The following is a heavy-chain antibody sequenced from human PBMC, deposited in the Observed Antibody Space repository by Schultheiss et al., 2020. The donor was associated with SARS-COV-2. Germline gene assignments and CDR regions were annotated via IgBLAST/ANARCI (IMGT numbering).Heavy chain of an antibody. D-gene: IGHD6-19*01. CDR2: INHSGST. J-gene: IGHJ4*02. Sequence: SQTLSLTCTVSGGSISSYYWSWIRQPPGKGLEWIGEINHSGSTNYNPSLKSRVTISVDTSKNQFSLKLNSVTAADTAVYYCARVGTVAGTGTFDYWGQGTLVTVSS. CDR3: ARVGTVAGTGTFDY. V-gene: IGHV4-34*01. CDR1: GGSISSYY.